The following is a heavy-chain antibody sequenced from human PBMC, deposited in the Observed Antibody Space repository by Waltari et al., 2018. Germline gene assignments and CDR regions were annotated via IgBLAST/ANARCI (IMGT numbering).Heavy chain of an antibody. V-gene: IGHV1-18*01. CDR3: ASDQKRYYGSGSYYFDY. D-gene: IGHD3-10*01. CDR2: ISAYNGNT. CDR1: GYTFTSYG. Sequence: QVQLVQSGAEVKKPGASVKVSCKASGYTFTSYGISWVRPAPGQGLEWMGWISAYNGNTNYAQKLQGRVTMTTDTSTSTAYMELRSLRSDDTAVDYCASDQKRYYGSGSYYFDYWGQGTLVTVSS. J-gene: IGHJ4*02.